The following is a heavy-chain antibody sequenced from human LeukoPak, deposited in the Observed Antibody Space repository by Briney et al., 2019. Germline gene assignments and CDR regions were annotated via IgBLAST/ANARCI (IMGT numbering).Heavy chain of an antibody. CDR2: ISYDGSNK. D-gene: IGHD3-3*01. V-gene: IGHV3-30*03. Sequence: PGGSLRLPCAASGFTFSSYGMHWVRQAPGKGLEWVAVISYDGSNKYYADSVKGRFTISSDNSKNTLYLQMNSLRAEDTAVYYCARDILPAVTPEREYDFWSGPWFDPWGQGTLVTVSS. J-gene: IGHJ5*02. CDR1: GFTFSSYG. CDR3: ARDILPAVTPEREYDFWSGPWFDP.